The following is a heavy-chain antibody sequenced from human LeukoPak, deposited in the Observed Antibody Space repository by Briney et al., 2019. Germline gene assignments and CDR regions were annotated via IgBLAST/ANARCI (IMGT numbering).Heavy chain of an antibody. CDR2: IRYDGSNK. J-gene: IGHJ5*02. V-gene: IGHV3-30*02. D-gene: IGHD1-14*01. CDR3: VKDRRNPYRPEGPFDP. Sequence: GGSLRLSCVASGFTFSSYGLSWVRQAPGKGLEWVACIRYDGSNKYYADSVKGRFTISRDNVMNSLYLQMNSLRPEDTALYYCVKDRRNPYRPEGPFDPWGQRTLVTVSS. CDR1: GFTFSSYG.